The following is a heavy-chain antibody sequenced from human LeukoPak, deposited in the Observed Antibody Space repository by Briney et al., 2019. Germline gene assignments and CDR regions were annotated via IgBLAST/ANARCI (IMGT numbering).Heavy chain of an antibody. J-gene: IGHJ4*02. CDR2: ILESGTTT. CDR3: AKPRAAWYIFDS. Sequence: GGSLRLSCAASEFTFSSYVMSWVRQTPGKGLEWVSAILESGTTTYYADSVKGRFTISRDNSKNALYLQMNSLRAEDTAVYYCAKPRAAWYIFDSWGQGTLVTVSS. CDR1: EFTFSSYV. D-gene: IGHD6-13*01. V-gene: IGHV3-23*01.